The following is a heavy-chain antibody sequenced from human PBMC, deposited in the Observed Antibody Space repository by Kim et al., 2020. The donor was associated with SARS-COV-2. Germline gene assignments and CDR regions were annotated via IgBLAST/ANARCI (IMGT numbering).Heavy chain of an antibody. CDR3: ARHIAARPDFDY. V-gene: IGHV1-69*13. CDR2: IIPIFGTA. CDR1: GGTFSSYA. D-gene: IGHD6-6*01. Sequence: SVKVSCKASGGTFSSYAISWVRQAPGQGLEWMGGIIPIFGTANYAQKFQGRVTITADESTSTAYMELSSLRSEDTAVYYCARHIAARPDFDYWGQGTLVTVSS. J-gene: IGHJ4*02.